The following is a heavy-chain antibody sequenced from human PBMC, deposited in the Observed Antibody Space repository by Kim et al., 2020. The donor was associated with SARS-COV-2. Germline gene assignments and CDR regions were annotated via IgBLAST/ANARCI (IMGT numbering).Heavy chain of an antibody. D-gene: IGHD6-13*01. V-gene: IGHV3-15*01. CDR2: IKSKTDGGTT. J-gene: IGHJ6*02. CDR3: TTGIFYSSSWGPGAVRSGMDV. Sequence: GGSLRLSCAASGFTFSNAWMSWVRQAPGKGLEWVGRIKSKTDGGTTDYAAPVKGRFTISRDDSKNTLYLQMNSLKTEDTAVYYCTTGIFYSSSWGPGAVRSGMDVWGQGTTVTVSS. CDR1: GFTFSNAW.